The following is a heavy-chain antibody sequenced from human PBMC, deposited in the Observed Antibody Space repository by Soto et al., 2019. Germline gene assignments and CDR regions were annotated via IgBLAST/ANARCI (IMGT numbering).Heavy chain of an antibody. V-gene: IGHV3-30*04. CDR2: ISYNGNNK. CDR3: ARRSFPYSGSPLEPWSDALDI. Sequence: QVQLVESGGGVVQPGRSLRLSCAASGFSISTYALHWVRQAPGKGPAWVAIISYNGNNKHYADSVKGRFTISRDNSKITVDLKMNSLRVEDTSMYYCARRSFPYSGSPLEPWSDALDIWGQGTMVTVSS. J-gene: IGHJ3*02. CDR1: GFSISTYA. D-gene: IGHD1-26*01.